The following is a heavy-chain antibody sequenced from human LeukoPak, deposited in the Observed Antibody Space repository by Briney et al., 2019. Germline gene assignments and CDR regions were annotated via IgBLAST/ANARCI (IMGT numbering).Heavy chain of an antibody. V-gene: IGHV1-18*01. J-gene: IGHJ4*02. D-gene: IGHD3-10*01. CDR3: ASLYGSGSYLNY. CDR2: ISACNGNT. Sequence: ASVKVSCKASGYTFTSYGISWVRQAPGQGLEWMGWISACNGNTNYAQKLQGRVTMTTDTSTSTAYMELRSLRSDDTAVYYCASLYGSGSYLNYWGQGTLVTVSS. CDR1: GYTFTSYG.